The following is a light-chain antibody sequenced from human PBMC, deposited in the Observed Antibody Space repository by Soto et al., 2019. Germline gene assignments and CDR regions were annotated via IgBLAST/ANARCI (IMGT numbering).Light chain of an antibody. J-gene: IGKJ2*01. Sequence: EMVLTQSPATLSVSPGERATLSCRASQRVADNNIAWYQVKPGQAPRLLMYRAAIRATGISDRFSGSGFGTEFALTISSLQSDDSALYFCQQYSVWPPYTFGQGTKLEI. V-gene: IGKV3-15*01. CDR2: RAA. CDR1: QRVADNN. CDR3: QQYSVWPPYT.